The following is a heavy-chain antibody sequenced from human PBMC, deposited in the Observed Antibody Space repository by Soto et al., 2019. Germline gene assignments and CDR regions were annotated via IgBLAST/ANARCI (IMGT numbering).Heavy chain of an antibody. J-gene: IGHJ6*02. Sequence: SVKVCCKASGCTFTSYVISWVRQAPGQGLEWMGGIIPIFGTANYAQKFQGRVTITADESTSTAYMELSSLRSEDTAVYYCARIPNADYYYGMDVWGQGTTVTVSS. CDR1: GCTFTSYV. CDR3: ARIPNADYYYGMDV. CDR2: IIPIFGTA. D-gene: IGHD2-8*01. V-gene: IGHV1-69*13.